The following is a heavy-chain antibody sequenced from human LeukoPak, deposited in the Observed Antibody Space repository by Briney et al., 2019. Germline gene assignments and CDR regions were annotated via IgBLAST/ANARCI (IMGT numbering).Heavy chain of an antibody. V-gene: IGHV4-4*02. D-gene: IGHD6-13*01. CDR1: GFTFSNAW. J-gene: IGHJ4*02. CDR3: ARRDWSSNYYFDY. CDR2: IYHSGST. Sequence: GSLRLSCAASGFTFSNAWMSWARQAPGKGLEWIGEIYHSGSTNYNPSLKSRVTISVDKSKNQFSLKLSSVTAAGTAVYYCARRDWSSNYYFDYWGQGTLVTVSS.